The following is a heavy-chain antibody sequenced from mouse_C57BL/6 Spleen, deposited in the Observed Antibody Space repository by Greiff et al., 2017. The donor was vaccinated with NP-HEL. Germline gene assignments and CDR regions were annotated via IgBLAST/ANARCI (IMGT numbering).Heavy chain of an antibody. V-gene: IGHV1-72*01. CDR3: ARSMITTNYYAMDY. CDR1: GYTFTSYW. Sequence: QVQLQQPGAELVKPGASVKLSCKASGYTFTSYWMHWVKQRPGRGLEWIGRIDPNSGGTKYNEQFKSKATLTVDKPSSTAYMQLSSLTSEDSAVYYCARSMITTNYYAMDYWGQGTSVTVSS. D-gene: IGHD2-4*01. CDR2: IDPNSGGT. J-gene: IGHJ4*01.